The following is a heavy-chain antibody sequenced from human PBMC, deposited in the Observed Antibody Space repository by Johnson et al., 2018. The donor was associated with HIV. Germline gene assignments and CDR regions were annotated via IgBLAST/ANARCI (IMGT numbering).Heavy chain of an antibody. V-gene: IGHV3-11*04. CDR3: AREAYCSGGSCYDAFDI. D-gene: IGHD2-15*01. CDR1: GFTFSDYY. CDR2: SGSGGST. J-gene: IGHJ3*02. Sequence: QVQLVESGGGLVKPGGSLRLSCAASGFTFSDYYMSWIRQAPGKGLEWVSAISGSGGSTYYADSVKGRFTISRDNSKNTLYLQMNSLRAEDTAVYYCAREAYCSGGSCYDAFDIWGQGTMVTVSS.